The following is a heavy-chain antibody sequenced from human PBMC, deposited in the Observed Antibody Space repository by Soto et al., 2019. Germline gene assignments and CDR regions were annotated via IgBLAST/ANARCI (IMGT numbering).Heavy chain of an antibody. CDR2: IDWDDGK. D-gene: IGHD3-10*01. CDR1: VFSLSTRGMC. J-gene: IGHJ6*02. Sequence: SGPTLVNPTQTLTLTCTFSVFSLSTRGMCVSWIRQPPGKALEWLALIDWDDGKYYSTSLKTRLTISKDTSKNQVVLTMTNMDPVDTATYYCARVKGGYYYGSGRELDYYYYYGMDVWGQGTRVTVSS. V-gene: IGHV2-70*01. CDR3: ARVKGGYYYGSGRELDYYYYYGMDV.